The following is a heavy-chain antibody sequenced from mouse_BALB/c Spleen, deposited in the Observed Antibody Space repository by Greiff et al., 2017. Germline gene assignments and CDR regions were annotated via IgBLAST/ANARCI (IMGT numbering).Heavy chain of an antibody. CDR2: IDPSDSET. D-gene: IGHD1-1*01. CDR3: ARGYTDYFDY. V-gene: IGHV1S126*01. CDR1: GYSFTSYW. Sequence: QVQLQQSGPQLVRPGASVKISCKASGYSFTSYWMHWVKQRPGQGLEWIGMIDPSDSETRLNQKFKDKATLTVDKSSSTAYMQLSSPTSEDSAVYYCARGYTDYFDYWGQGTTLTVSS. J-gene: IGHJ2*01.